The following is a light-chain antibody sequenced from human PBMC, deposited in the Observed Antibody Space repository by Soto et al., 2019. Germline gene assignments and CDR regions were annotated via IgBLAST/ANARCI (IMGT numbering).Light chain of an antibody. CDR1: KLGDKN. CDR3: QAWESSMVV. V-gene: IGLV3-1*01. J-gene: IGLJ2*01. Sequence: SYELTQPPSVSVSPGQTASVTCSGEKLGDKNVYWYQQKPGQSPVVVIFRNTRRPSGIPDRFSGSNSGNTATLIISGTQAMDEGDYYCQAWESSMVVFGGGTQLTVL. CDR2: RNT.